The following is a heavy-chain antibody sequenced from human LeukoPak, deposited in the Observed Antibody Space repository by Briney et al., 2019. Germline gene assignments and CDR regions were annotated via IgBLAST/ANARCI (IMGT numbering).Heavy chain of an antibody. J-gene: IGHJ4*02. Sequence: ASVKVSCKASGYTFTSYYMHWVRQAPGQGLEWMGWINPNSGGTNYAQKFQGRVTMTRDTSISTAYMELSRLRSDDTAVYYCATDSSGYYYVSGFDYWGQGTLVTVSS. V-gene: IGHV1-2*02. D-gene: IGHD3-22*01. CDR3: ATDSSGYYYVSGFDY. CDR2: INPNSGGT. CDR1: GYTFTSYY.